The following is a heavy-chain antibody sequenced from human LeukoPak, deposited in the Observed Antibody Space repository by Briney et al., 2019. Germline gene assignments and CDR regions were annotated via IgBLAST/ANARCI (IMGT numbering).Heavy chain of an antibody. CDR2: INHSGST. Sequence: PSETLSLTCAVYGGSFSGYYWSWIRQPPGKGLEWIGEINHSGSTNYNPSLKSRVTISVDTSKNQFSLKLSSVTAADTAVYYCASALSGYYDSSGYYSDYWGQGTLVTVSS. CDR1: GGSFSGYY. V-gene: IGHV4-34*01. J-gene: IGHJ4*02. D-gene: IGHD3-22*01. CDR3: ASALSGYYDSSGYYSDY.